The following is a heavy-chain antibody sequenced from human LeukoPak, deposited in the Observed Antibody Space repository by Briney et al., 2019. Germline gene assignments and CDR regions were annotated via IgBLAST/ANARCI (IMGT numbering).Heavy chain of an antibody. CDR3: AKDGETFYFDY. D-gene: IGHD4-17*01. CDR2: ISYDGSNK. Sequence: GGSLRLSCAASGFTFSSYGMHWVRQAPGKGLEWVAVISYDGSNKYYADSVKGRFTISRDNSKNTLYLQMNSLRAEDTAVYYCAKDGETFYFDYWGQGTLVTVSS. V-gene: IGHV3-30*18. CDR1: GFTFSSYG. J-gene: IGHJ4*02.